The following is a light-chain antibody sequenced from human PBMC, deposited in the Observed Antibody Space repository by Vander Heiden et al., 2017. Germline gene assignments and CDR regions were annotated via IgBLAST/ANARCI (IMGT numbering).Light chain of an antibody. CDR2: AAS. J-gene: IGKJ2*01. Sequence: DIQMTQSPSSLSASVGDRVTITCRASQSISSYLNWYQQKPGKAPKLLIYAASSLQSGVPSRFSGSGSGTECTLTISSLQPEDFATYYCQQSYSTPYTCGQGTKLEIK. V-gene: IGKV1-39*01. CDR1: QSISSY. CDR3: QQSYSTPYT.